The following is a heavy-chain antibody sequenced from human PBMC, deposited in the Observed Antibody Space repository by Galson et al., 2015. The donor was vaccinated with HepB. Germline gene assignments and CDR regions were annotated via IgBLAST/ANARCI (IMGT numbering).Heavy chain of an antibody. J-gene: IGHJ4*02. Sequence: SETLSLICTVSGASVSSSSYYWSWIRQPPGKGLEWIGYIYYSGATNYNPSLKSRFTISVDTSKNQFSLKLSSVTAADTAVYYCARHFSSGPQMRYSSGWYSSNYFDYWGQGTLVTVSS. CDR3: ARHFSSGPQMRYSSGWYSSNYFDY. CDR2: IYYSGAT. CDR1: GASVSSSSYY. D-gene: IGHD6-19*01. V-gene: IGHV4-61*01.